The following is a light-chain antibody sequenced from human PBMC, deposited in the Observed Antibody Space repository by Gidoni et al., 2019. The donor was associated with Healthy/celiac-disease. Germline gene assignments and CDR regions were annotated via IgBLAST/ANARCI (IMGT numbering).Light chain of an antibody. CDR3: QQYNNWLSIT. CDR2: GAS. Sequence: EIVMTQPPATLSVSPGERATLSCRASQSVNSNLAWYQQKPGQAPRLLIYGASTRATGIPARFSGSGSGTEFTLTISSLQSEDFAVYYCQQYNNWLSITFGQGTRLEIK. CDR1: QSVNSN. V-gene: IGKV3-15*01. J-gene: IGKJ5*01.